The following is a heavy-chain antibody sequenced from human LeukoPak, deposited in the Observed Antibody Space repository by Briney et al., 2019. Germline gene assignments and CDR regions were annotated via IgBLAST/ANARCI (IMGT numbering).Heavy chain of an antibody. D-gene: IGHD5-24*01. V-gene: IGHV3-9*01. CDR1: GFTFDDCA. Sequence: GGSLRLSCEASGFTFDDCAMHWVRQAPGKGLEWVSTISWNGDSIAYVDSVKGQFTISRDNAKNSLYLQMNSLRAEDTAIYYCTRVGYIDEGIDYWGQGTLVTVSS. CDR3: TRVGYIDEGIDY. J-gene: IGHJ4*02. CDR2: ISWNGDSI.